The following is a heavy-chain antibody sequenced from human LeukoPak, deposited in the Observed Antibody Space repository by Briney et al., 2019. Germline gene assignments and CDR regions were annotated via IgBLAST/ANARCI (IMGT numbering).Heavy chain of an antibody. CDR1: GFTFDDYG. D-gene: IGHD5-24*01. J-gene: IGHJ4*02. CDR2: ISSSGSTI. V-gene: IGHV3-48*03. CDR3: AREHNLSIDY. Sequence: PGGSLRLSCAASGFTFDDYGMNWVRQAPGKGLEWVSYISSSGSTIYYADSVKGRFTISRDNAKNSLYLQMNSLRAEDTAVYYCAREHNLSIDYWGQGTLVTVSS.